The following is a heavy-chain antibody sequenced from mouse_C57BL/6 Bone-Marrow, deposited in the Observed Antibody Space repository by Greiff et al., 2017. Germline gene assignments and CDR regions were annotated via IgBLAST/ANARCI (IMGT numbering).Heavy chain of an antibody. D-gene: IGHD1-1*01. J-gene: IGHJ2*01. CDR3: ARSCTTVVARYFDY. CDR1: GYTFTDYN. V-gene: IGHV1-18*01. CDR2: INPNNGGT. Sequence: EVQLQQSGPELVKPGASVKIPCKASGYTFTDYNMDWVKQSHGKSLEWIGDINPNNGGTIYNQKFKGKATLTVDKSSSTAYMELRSLTSEDTAVYYCARSCTTVVARYFDYWGQGTTLTVSS.